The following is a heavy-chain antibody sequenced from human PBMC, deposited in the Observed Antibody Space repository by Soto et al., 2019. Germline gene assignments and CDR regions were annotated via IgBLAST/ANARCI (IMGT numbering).Heavy chain of an antibody. V-gene: IGHV3-11*01. Sequence: GSLRLSCGASGFTFSNYYMSWIRQAPGKGLEWVSYISSTGRTIYYADSVKGRFTVSRDNAQNSLSLKLNSLRVEDTAVYYCARSYSSGWEFDYWGQGTQVTVSS. CDR3: ARSYSSGWEFDY. J-gene: IGHJ4*02. CDR1: GFTFSNYY. CDR2: ISSTGRTI. D-gene: IGHD6-19*01.